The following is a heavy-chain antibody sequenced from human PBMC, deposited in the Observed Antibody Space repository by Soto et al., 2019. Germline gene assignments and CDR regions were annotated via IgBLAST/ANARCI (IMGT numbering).Heavy chain of an antibody. D-gene: IGHD6-13*01. CDR1: GYIFSNYG. V-gene: IGHV1-18*01. J-gene: IGHJ1*01. CDR3: ARERDGSSWSSAESLQY. CDR2: ISTYNANT. Sequence: ASVRVSCKASGYIFSNYGISWVRQAPGQGLEWMGWISTYNANTYYAQKFQGRVTMTTDTSTSTAYMELRSLRSDDTAVFYCARERDGSSWSSAESLQYWGQGTLVTVSS.